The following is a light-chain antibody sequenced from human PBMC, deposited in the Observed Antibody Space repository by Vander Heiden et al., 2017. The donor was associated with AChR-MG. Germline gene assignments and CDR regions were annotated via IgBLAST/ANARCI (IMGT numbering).Light chain of an antibody. CDR3: QSYDTSLTGYVV. CDR1: RSNIGAGYD. V-gene: IGLV1-40*01. CDR2: TKH. Sequence: ISWTGSRSNIGAGYDERWYQQLPGTAPKLLIYTKHHRPSGVPDRFSGSKSGTSASLAITGLQAEDEADYYCQSYDTSLTGYVVFGGGTKLTVL. J-gene: IGLJ2*01.